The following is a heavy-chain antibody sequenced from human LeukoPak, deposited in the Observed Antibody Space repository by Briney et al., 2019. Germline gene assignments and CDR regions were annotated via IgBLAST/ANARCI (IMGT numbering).Heavy chain of an antibody. D-gene: IGHD5-24*01. CDR2: IYPGDSDT. CDR3: ARISRDGYNAYYYYYMDV. V-gene: IGHV5-51*01. CDR1: GYSFTSYW. J-gene: IGHJ6*03. Sequence: GESLKIFCKGSGYSFTSYWIGWVRQMPGKGLEGMGIIYPGDSDTRYSPSFQGQVTISADKSISTAYLQWSSLKASDTAMYYCARISRDGYNAYYYYYMDVWGKGTTVTVSS.